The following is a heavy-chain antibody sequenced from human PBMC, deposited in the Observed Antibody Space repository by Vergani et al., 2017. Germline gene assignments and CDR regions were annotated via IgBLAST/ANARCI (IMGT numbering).Heavy chain of an antibody. CDR1: GGSFSGYY. CDR3: ARGGAVAANEDAFDI. J-gene: IGHJ3*02. Sequence: QVQLQQWGAGLLKPSETLSLTCAVYGGSFSGYYWSWIRQPPGKGLEWIGEINHSGSTNYNPSRKSRVTISVDTSKNQFSLKLSSVTAADTAVYYCARGGAVAANEDAFDIWGQGTMVTVSS. V-gene: IGHV4-34*01. CDR2: INHSGST. D-gene: IGHD6-19*01.